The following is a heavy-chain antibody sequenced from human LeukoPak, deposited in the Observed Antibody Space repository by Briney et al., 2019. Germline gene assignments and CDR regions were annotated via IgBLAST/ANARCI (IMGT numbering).Heavy chain of an antibody. D-gene: IGHD6-13*01. V-gene: IGHV3-11*05. CDR2: MRRGSDVK. J-gene: IGHJ3*01. CDR3: AREVGGSRAFDV. CDR1: GFTFSDYY. Sequence: GGSLRLSCAGSGFTFSDYYMAWIRQAPGKGLQRISYMRRGSDVKTYADSVKGRSTISRDNDKNSLYLQMNSLTAEDTAIYYCAREVGGSRAFDVWGQGTMVTVSS.